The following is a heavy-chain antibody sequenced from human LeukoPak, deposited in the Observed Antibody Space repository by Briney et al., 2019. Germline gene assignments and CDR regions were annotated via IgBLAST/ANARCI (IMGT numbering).Heavy chain of an antibody. J-gene: IGHJ6*04. CDR3: ALYSSSPYYYAMDV. D-gene: IGHD6-13*01. CDR2: ISAYNGNT. V-gene: IGHV1-18*03. Sequence: ASVKVSCKASGYTFTSYGITWVRQAPGQGLECVGWISAYNGNTNYARNLQGRVTMTTDTSTTTAYMELRSLRSDDMAVYYCALYSSSPYYYAMDVWGKGTTVIVSS. CDR1: GYTFTSYG.